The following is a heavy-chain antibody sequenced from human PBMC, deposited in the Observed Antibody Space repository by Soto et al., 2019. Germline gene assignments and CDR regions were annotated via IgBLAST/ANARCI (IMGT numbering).Heavy chain of an antibody. J-gene: IGHJ4*02. CDR2: IKQDGSEK. CDR1: GFTFSSYW. CDR3: AKDPAGIAAAAPDY. Sequence: PGGSLRLSCAASGFTFSSYWMSWVRQAPGKGLEGVGNIKQDGSEKYDVDSVKGRFTISRDNAKNSLYLQMNSLRAEDTAVYYCAKDPAGIAAAAPDYWGQGTLVTVSS. D-gene: IGHD6-13*01. V-gene: IGHV3-7*01.